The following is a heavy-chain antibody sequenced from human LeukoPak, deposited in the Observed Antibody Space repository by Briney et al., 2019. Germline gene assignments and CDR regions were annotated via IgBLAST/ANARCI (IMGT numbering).Heavy chain of an antibody. CDR3: ARDLLPFSSIANGMDV. CDR1: GFTVSSNC. D-gene: IGHD2/OR15-2a*01. V-gene: IGHV3-66*01. J-gene: IGHJ6*02. CDR2: IYSGGKT. Sequence: PGGSLRLSCAASGFTVSSNCMNWVRQAPGKGLEWVSVIYSGGKTYHADSVKGRFTISRDNSRNTLYLQMNSLRAEDTAVYYCARDLLPFSSIANGMDVWGQGTTVTVSS.